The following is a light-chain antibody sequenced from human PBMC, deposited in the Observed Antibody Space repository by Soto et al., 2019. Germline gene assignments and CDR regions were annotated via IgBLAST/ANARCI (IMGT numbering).Light chain of an antibody. J-gene: IGKJ1*01. V-gene: IGKV1-27*01. CDR1: QGISNY. CDR2: AAS. CDR3: QKYDSAPWT. Sequence: DIEMTQSPSSLSASVGDRVTITCRASQGISNYLAWYQQRPGKVPKLLIYAASTLKSGVPSRFSGSGSGTHFTLTISSLQPEDVATYYCQKYDSAPWTFGQGTEVEIK.